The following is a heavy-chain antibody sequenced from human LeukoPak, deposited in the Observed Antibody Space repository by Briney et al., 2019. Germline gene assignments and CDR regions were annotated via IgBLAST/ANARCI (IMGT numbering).Heavy chain of an antibody. CDR3: ARGGGSYGLESYFDY. CDR1: GFTFSNYW. J-gene: IGHJ4*02. V-gene: IGHV3-74*01. D-gene: IGHD5-18*01. Sequence: GGSLRLSCAASGFTFSNYWMHWVRQAPGKGLVWVSRINSDGRSTKYADSVKGRFTISRDNAKSTLYLQMNSLRDEDTAVYYCARGGGSYGLESYFDYWGQGTLVTASS. CDR2: INSDGRST.